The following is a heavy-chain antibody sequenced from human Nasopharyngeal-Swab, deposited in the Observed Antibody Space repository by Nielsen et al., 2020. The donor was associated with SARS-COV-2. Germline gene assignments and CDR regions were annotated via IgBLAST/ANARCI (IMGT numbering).Heavy chain of an antibody. CDR1: GYTFTSHG. CDR3: ARCEYYDFWSGYSDRPFDY. Sequence: ASVKVSCKASGYTFTSHGISWVRQAPGQGLEWMGWISAYNGNTNYAQKLQGRVTMTTDTSTSTAYMELRSLRSDDTAVYYCARCEYYDFWSGYSDRPFDYWGQGTLVTVSS. J-gene: IGHJ4*02. D-gene: IGHD3-3*01. V-gene: IGHV1-18*01. CDR2: ISAYNGNT.